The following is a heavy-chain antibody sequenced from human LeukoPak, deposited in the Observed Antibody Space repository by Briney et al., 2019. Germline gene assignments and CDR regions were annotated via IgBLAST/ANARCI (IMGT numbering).Heavy chain of an antibody. D-gene: IGHD5/OR15-5a*01. V-gene: IGHV6-1*01. J-gene: IGHJ4*02. CDR2: TYYRSKWHN. Sequence: SQTLSLTCAISGDSVSSNSAVWIWIRQSPSRGLEWLGRTYYRSKWHNEYAESVKSRISINSDTSKNQFSLQLNSVTPEDTAEYYCGKESLRRRFDYWGQGTLVTVSS. CDR1: GDSVSSNSAV. CDR3: GKESLRRRFDY.